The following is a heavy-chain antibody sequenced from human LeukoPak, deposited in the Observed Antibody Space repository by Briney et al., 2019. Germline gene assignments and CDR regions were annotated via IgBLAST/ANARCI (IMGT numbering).Heavy chain of an antibody. J-gene: IGHJ4*02. D-gene: IGHD5-24*01. V-gene: IGHV4-61*01. CDR1: GGSVSSGFYY. CDR3: ARIAPLDGYRFDY. CDR2: IYHTGNT. Sequence: SETLSLTCTVSGGSVSSGFYYWSWIRQPPGKGLEWIGYIYHTGNTNYNPSLESRVTISVDSSKNQFSLSLSSVTAADTAVYYCARIAPLDGYRFDYWGQGTLVTVSS.